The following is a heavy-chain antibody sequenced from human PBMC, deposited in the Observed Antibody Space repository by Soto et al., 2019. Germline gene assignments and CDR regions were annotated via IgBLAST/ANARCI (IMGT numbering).Heavy chain of an antibody. CDR3: ERGLYDMVRGVTHLDY. V-gene: IGHV4-34*01. CDR2: INHSGST. CDR1: GGTFSGYY. J-gene: IGHJ4*02. D-gene: IGHD3-10*01. Sequence: PSETLSLTCAVYGGTFSGYYWSWIRQPPGKGLEWTGEINHSGSTNYNPSLKSRVTISVDRSKNQFSLKLSSVTAADTAVYYCERGLYDMVRGVTHLDYRGQGGLVTVSS.